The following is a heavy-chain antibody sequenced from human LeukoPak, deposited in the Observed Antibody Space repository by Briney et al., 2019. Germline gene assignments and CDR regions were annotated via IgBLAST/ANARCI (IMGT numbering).Heavy chain of an antibody. J-gene: IGHJ4*02. CDR1: GFTFGDHS. CDR2: IRSKAYGGTA. CDR3: TREIRYFDWFQADY. D-gene: IGHD3-9*01. Sequence: GRSLRLSCTASGFTFGDHSVSRFRQAPGKGLEWVGFIRSKAYGGTAEYAASVKGRFTISRDDSKSVAYLQMDSLKTEDTAVYYCTREIRYFDWFQADYWGQGTLVTVSS. V-gene: IGHV3-49*03.